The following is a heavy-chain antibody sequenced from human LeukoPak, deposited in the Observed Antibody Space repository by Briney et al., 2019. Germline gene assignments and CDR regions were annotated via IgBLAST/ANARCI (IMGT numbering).Heavy chain of an antibody. CDR2: ISGSGGST. J-gene: IGHJ4*02. Sequence: GGSLRLSCAASGFTFSTYSMNWVRQAPGKGLEWVSAISGSGGSTYYADSVKGRFTISRDNSKNTLYLQMNSLRAEDTAVYYCAKGVATIQTLDYWGQGTLVTVSS. V-gene: IGHV3-23*01. CDR3: AKGVATIQTLDY. D-gene: IGHD5-12*01. CDR1: GFTFSTYS.